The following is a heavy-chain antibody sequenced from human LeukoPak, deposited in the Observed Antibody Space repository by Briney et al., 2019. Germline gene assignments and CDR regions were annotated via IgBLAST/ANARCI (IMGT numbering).Heavy chain of an antibody. D-gene: IGHD6-6*01. V-gene: IGHV4-4*07. Sequence: SETLSLTCTVSGGSISSYRSWIRQPAGKGLEWIGRIYASGSTYYNPSLKSRVTMSVDTSKNQFSLRLTTVTAADTAVYYCARDSNLEYSSSRGLGRWGQGTLVTVSS. CDR1: GGSISSYR. J-gene: IGHJ4*02. CDR2: IYASGST. CDR3: ARDSNLEYSSSRGLGR.